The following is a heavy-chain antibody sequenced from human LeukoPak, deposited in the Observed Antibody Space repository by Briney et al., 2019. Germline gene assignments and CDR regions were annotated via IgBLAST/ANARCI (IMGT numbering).Heavy chain of an antibody. CDR1: GFTSSSYG. V-gene: IGHV3-30*18. CDR3: AKERHSGYDSDFDY. J-gene: IGHJ4*02. D-gene: IGHD5-12*01. CDR2: ISYDGSNK. Sequence: GGSLRLSCAASGFTSSSYGMHWVRQAPGKGLEWVAVISYDGSNKYYADSVKGRFTISRDTSKNTLYLQMNSLRAEDTAVYYCAKERHSGYDSDFDYWGQGTLVTVSS.